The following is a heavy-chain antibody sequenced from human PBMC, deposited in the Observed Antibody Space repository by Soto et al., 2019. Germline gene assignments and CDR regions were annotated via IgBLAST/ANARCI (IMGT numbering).Heavy chain of an antibody. CDR3: AKPLVGATGLVDAFDI. Sequence: LRLSCAASGFTFDDYAMHWVRQAPGKGLEWVSGISWNSGSIGYADSVKGRFTISRDNAKNSLYLQMNSLRAEDTALYYCAKPLVGATGLVDAFDIWGQGTMVTV. V-gene: IGHV3-9*01. CDR2: ISWNSGSI. J-gene: IGHJ3*02. CDR1: GFTFDDYA. D-gene: IGHD1-26*01.